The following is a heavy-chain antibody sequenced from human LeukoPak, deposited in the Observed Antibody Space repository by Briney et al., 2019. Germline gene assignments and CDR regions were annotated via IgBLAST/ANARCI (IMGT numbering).Heavy chain of an antibody. V-gene: IGHV3-7*01. D-gene: IGHD3-10*01. CDR1: GFTFSSYW. CDR3: ARGPYASGTYGRRGWVHYMDV. Sequence: GGSLRLSCAASGFTFSSYWMSWVRQAPGKGLEWVANIKQDGSEKYYVDSVKGRFTISRDNAKNSLYLQMNSLRAEDTAVYYCARGPYASGTYGRRGWVHYMDVWGKGTTVTISS. CDR2: IKQDGSEK. J-gene: IGHJ6*03.